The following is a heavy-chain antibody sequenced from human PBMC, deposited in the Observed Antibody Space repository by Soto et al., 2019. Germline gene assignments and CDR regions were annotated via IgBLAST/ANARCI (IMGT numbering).Heavy chain of an antibody. D-gene: IGHD3-3*01. Sequence: SETLSLTCAVYGGSFSGYYWSWIRQPPGRGLEWIGEINHSGSTNYNPSLKSRVTISVDTSKNQFSLKLSSVTAADTAVYYCARGHDYDFWSGYYTANWFDPWGQGTLVTVSS. V-gene: IGHV4-34*01. J-gene: IGHJ5*02. CDR1: GGSFSGYY. CDR2: INHSGST. CDR3: ARGHDYDFWSGYYTANWFDP.